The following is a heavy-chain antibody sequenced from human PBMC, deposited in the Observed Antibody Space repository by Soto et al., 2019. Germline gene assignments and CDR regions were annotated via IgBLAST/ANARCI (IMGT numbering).Heavy chain of an antibody. V-gene: IGHV3-23*01. CDR2: ISGSGGST. CDR1: GFTFSIYA. CDR3: AKDHDGYYNVISWFDP. J-gene: IGHJ5*02. D-gene: IGHD3-9*01. Sequence: GGSLRLSCAASGFTFSIYAMSWVRHAPGKGLEWVSAISGSGGSTYYADSVKGRFTISRDNSKNTLYLQMSSLRAEDTAVYYCAKDHDGYYNVISWFDPWGQGTLVTVSS.